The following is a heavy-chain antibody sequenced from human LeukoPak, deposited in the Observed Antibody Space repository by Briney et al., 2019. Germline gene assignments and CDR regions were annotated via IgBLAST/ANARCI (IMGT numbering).Heavy chain of an antibody. CDR1: GDSISSSSYY. J-gene: IGHJ5*02. Sequence: SETLSLTCTVSGDSISSSSYYWSWIRQPPGKGLEWIGEINHSGSTNYNPSLKSRVTISVDTSKNQFSLKLSSVTAADTAVYYCARGVNNSGWFRKGRHWFDPWGQGTLVTVSS. D-gene: IGHD6-19*01. V-gene: IGHV4-39*07. CDR2: INHSGST. CDR3: ARGVNNSGWFRKGRHWFDP.